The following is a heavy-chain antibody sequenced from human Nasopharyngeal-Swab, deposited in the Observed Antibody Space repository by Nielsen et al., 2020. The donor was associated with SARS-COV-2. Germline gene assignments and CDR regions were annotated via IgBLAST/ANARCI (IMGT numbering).Heavy chain of an antibody. CDR3: ASETLRYCSSTSCQDY. J-gene: IGHJ4*02. Sequence: WIRQPPGKGLEWVSYISSSSSTIYYADSVKGRFTISRDNAKNSLYLQMNGLRAEDTAVYYCASETLRYCSSTSCQDYWGQGTLVTVSS. CDR2: ISSSSSTI. D-gene: IGHD2-2*01. V-gene: IGHV3-48*04.